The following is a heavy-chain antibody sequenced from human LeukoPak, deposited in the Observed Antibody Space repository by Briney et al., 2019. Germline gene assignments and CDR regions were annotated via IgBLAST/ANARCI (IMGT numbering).Heavy chain of an antibody. D-gene: IGHD3-3*01. Sequence: ASVKVSCKASGYTFTSYGISWVRQAPGQGLEWMGWISAYNGNTNYAQKLQGRVTMTPDTSTSTAYMELRSLRSDDTAVYYCARLDTYYDFWSGYPAFDYWGQGTLVTVSS. J-gene: IGHJ4*02. CDR1: GYTFTSYG. V-gene: IGHV1-18*01. CDR3: ARLDTYYDFWSGYPAFDY. CDR2: ISAYNGNT.